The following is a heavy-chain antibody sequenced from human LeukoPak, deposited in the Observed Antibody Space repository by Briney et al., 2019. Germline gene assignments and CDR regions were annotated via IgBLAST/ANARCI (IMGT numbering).Heavy chain of an antibody. V-gene: IGHV3-23*01. CDR1: GFTLGSYA. CDR3: AKDWGLSWPGELWFRELLPSYFDY. Sequence: PGGSLRLSCAASGFTLGSYAMSWVRQAPGKGLEWVSAISGSGGSTYYADSVKGRFTISRDNSKNTLYLQMNSLRAEDTAVYYCAKDWGLSWPGELWFRELLPSYFDYWGQGTLVTVSS. CDR2: ISGSGGST. J-gene: IGHJ4*02. D-gene: IGHD3-10*01.